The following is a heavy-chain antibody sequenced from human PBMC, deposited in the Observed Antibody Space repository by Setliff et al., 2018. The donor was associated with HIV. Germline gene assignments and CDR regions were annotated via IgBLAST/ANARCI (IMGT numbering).Heavy chain of an antibody. J-gene: IGHJ4*02. CDR3: ARDGAGGDAQQADDY. CDR1: GGTFSSYA. V-gene: IGHV1-69*10. D-gene: IGHD2-21*02. CDR2: IIPTLGIA. Sequence: SVKVSCKASGGTFSSYAISWVRQAPGQGLEWMGGIIPTLGIANYAQKFQGRVTITADKSTSTAYMELSSLRSEDTAVYYCARDGAGGDAQQADDYWGQGTLVTVSS.